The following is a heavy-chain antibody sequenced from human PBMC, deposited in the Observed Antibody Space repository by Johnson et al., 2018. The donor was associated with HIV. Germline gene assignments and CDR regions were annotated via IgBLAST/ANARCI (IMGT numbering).Heavy chain of an antibody. D-gene: IGHD3-22*01. V-gene: IGHV3-66*02. CDR3: AKDFGIVVVKSAFDI. CDR2: IYSGGST. CDR1: GFTVSSNY. Sequence: EVQLVESGGGLVQPGGSLRLSCAASGFTVSSNYMSWVRQAPGKGLEWVSVIYSGGSTYYADSVKGRFTISRDNSKNTLYLQMNSLRAEDTAVYYCAKDFGIVVVKSAFDIWGQGTMVTVSS. J-gene: IGHJ3*02.